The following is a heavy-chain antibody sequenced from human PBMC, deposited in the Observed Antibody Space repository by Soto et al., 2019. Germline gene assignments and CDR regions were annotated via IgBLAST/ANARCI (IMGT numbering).Heavy chain of an antibody. CDR2: ISAYNGNT. J-gene: IGHJ4*02. V-gene: IGHV1-18*04. Sequence: ASVKVSCKASGYTFTSYGISWVRQAPGQGLEWMGWISAYNGNTNYAQKLQGRVTMTPDTSTSTAYMELRSLRSDDTAVYYCATGGTYCGGDCYGYWGQRPLVPVSS. D-gene: IGHD2-21*01. CDR1: GYTFTSYG. CDR3: ATGGTYCGGDCYGY.